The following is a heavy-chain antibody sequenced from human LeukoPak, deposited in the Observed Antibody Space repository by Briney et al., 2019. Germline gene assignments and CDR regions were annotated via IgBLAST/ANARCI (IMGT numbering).Heavy chain of an antibody. Sequence: ASVTLSCTSSAYTFTVYYMHWVRQAPAQGLERMGWINPNSGGTNYAQKLQGRVTMTRDTSISTAYMELSRLRSDDTAVYYWARGLRRAAAGTNNWFDAWGQGTLVTVSS. J-gene: IGHJ5*02. CDR3: ARGLRRAAAGTNNWFDA. D-gene: IGHD6-13*01. CDR2: INPNSGGT. CDR1: AYTFTVYY. V-gene: IGHV1-2*02.